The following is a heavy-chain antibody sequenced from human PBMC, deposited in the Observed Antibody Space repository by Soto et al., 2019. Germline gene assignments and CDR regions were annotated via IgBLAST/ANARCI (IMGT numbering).Heavy chain of an antibody. J-gene: IGHJ5*02. V-gene: IGHV1-46*01. CDR1: GYTFTSYY. Sequence: ASVKVSCKASGYTFTSYYMHWVRQAPGQGLEWMGIINPSGGSTSYAQKFQGRVTMTRDTSTSTVYMELSSLRSEDTAVYYCAREDDYGDYVRNWFDPWGQGTLVTVSS. CDR3: AREDDYGDYVRNWFDP. D-gene: IGHD4-17*01. CDR2: INPSGGST.